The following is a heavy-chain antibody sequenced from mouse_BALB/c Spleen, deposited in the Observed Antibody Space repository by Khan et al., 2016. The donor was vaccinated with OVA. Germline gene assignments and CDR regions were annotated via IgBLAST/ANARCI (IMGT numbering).Heavy chain of an antibody. V-gene: IGHV5-17*02. CDR1: GFTFSSYG. J-gene: IGHJ2*01. D-gene: IGHD1-1*01. Sequence: EVELVESGGGLVQPGGSRKLSCAASGFTFSSYGMHWVRQAPEKGLEWVAYISGDSSTIYYTDTAKGRFTISRDNPKNTLSLQMTSLMSEDTAMDYCATSYYYGYYFDYWGPGTTLTVSS. CDR3: ATSYYYGYYFDY. CDR2: ISGDSSTI.